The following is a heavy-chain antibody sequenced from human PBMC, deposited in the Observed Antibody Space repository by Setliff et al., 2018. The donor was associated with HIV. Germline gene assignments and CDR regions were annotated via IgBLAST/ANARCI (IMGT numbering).Heavy chain of an antibody. CDR3: ARPSSYGSGSYWDYYMDV. J-gene: IGHJ6*03. CDR1: GYTFTSYW. CDR2: IYPGDSDT. V-gene: IGHV5-51*01. Sequence: LGESLKISCKGSGYTFTSYWIGWVRQMSGKGLEWMGIIYPGDSDTRYSPSFQGQVTISVDKSISTAYLQWSSLKASDTAMYYCARPSSYGSGSYWDYYMDVWGKGTTVTVSS. D-gene: IGHD3-10*01.